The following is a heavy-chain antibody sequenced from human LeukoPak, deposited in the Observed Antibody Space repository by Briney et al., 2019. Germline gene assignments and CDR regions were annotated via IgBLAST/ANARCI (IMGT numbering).Heavy chain of an antibody. CDR3: ARGRPHGNDY. CDR1: GFTFTSYS. CDR2: TSDRGDYT. D-gene: IGHD4-23*01. J-gene: IGHJ4*02. V-gene: IGHV3-23*01. Sequence: PGGSLRLSCAASGFTFTSYSMSWVRQAPGKGLEWVSGTSDRGDYTYYADSVKGRFTISRGSSKNTLFLQMNSLRVEDTAVYYCARGRPHGNDYWGQGTLVTVSS.